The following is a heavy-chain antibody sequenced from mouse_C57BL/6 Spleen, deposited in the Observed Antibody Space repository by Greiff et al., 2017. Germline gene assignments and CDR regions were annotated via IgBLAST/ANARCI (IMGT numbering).Heavy chain of an antibody. CDR3: ARGDSKRAMDY. J-gene: IGHJ4*01. D-gene: IGHD2-5*01. CDR2: INPNNGGT. CDR1: GYTFTDYY. V-gene: IGHV1-26*01. Sequence: EVQLQQSGPELVKPGASVKISCKASGYTFTDYYMNWVKQSHGKSLEWIGDINPNNGGTSYNQKFKGKATLTVDKSSSTAYMELRSLTSEDSAVYYCARGDSKRAMDYWGQGTSVTVSS.